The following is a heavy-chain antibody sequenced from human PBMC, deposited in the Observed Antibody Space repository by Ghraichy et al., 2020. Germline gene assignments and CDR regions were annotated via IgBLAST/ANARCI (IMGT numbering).Heavy chain of an antibody. CDR3: ARYPPYRGYDD. D-gene: IGHD6-25*01. CDR2: IDWEDDK. Sequence: SGPTLVKPTQTLTLTCTFSGFSLTTGGMSVSWIRQPPGKALEWLARIDWEDDKYYSPALKTRLTISMDTSRNQVVLTMTNMDTVDTATYYCARYPPYRGYDDWGQGTLVTVSS. CDR1: GFSLTTGGMS. J-gene: IGHJ4*02. V-gene: IGHV2-70*11.